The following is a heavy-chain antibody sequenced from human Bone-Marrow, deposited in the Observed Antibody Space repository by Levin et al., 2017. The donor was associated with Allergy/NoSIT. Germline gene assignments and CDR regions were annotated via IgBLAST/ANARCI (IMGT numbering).Heavy chain of an antibody. D-gene: IGHD1-26*01. CDR2: IYSSGIT. CDR3: ARGYGGATSEAFDY. V-gene: IGHV4-4*07. Sequence: SQTLSLPCTVSGGSISNSYWSWIWQPAGKGLEWIGRIYSSGITDYNPSLGSRVTMSVDTSKNQFSLKLDSVTAADTALYYCARGYGGATSEAFDYWGQGALVTVSS. J-gene: IGHJ4*02. CDR1: GGSISNSY.